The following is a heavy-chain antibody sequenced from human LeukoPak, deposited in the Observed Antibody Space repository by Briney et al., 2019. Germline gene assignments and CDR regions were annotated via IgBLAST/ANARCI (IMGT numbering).Heavy chain of an antibody. CDR1: GGSISSYY. J-gene: IGHJ4*02. CDR2: IYYSGST. CDR3: ARSGGLWLLTYYFDY. V-gene: IGHV4-39*07. Sequence: SETLSLTCTVSGGSISSYYWGWIRQPPGKGLEWIGSIYYSGSTYYNPSLTSRVTISVDTSKNQLSLKLSSVTAADTAVYFCARSGGLWLLTYYFDYWGQGTLVTVSS. D-gene: IGHD3-22*01.